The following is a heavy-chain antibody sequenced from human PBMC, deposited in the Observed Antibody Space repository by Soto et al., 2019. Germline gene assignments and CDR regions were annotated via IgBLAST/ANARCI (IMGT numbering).Heavy chain of an antibody. CDR1: GYTFTSYG. CDR2: ISAYNGNT. V-gene: IGHV1-18*01. J-gene: IGHJ4*02. Sequence: ASVKVSCKASGYTFTSYGISWVRQAPGQGLEWMGWISAYNGNTNYAQKLQGRVTMTTDTSTSTAYMELRSMRSDDTDVYYCERDIIGNWFDAVPPWSVWCQAILVSVS. CDR3: ERDIIGNWFDAVPPWSV. D-gene: IGHD1-20*01.